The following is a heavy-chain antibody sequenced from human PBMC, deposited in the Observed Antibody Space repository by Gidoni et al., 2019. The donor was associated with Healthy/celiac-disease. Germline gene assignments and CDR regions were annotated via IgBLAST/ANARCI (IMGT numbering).Heavy chain of an antibody. V-gene: IGHV2-26*01. CDR3: ARVKGYLLEWFDP. J-gene: IGHJ5*02. CDR1: PEMG. Sequence: PEMGVGLIRQPPGKALEWLSHIFSDCGKSYRTSLKSRLTISKDTSKSPVVLTMTNMDPVDTATYFCARVKGYLLEWFDPWGQGTLVTVSS. D-gene: IGHD1-1*01. CDR2: IFSDCGK.